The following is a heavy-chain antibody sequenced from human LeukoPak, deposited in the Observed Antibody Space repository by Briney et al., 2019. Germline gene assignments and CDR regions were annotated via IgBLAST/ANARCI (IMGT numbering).Heavy chain of an antibody. Sequence: GGSLRLSCAASGFTVSSNYMSWVRQAPGKGLEWVSVIYSGGSTYYADSVKGRFTISRDNSKNTLYLQMNSLGAEDTAVYYCAKNRRLDYYYYMDVWGKGTTVTVSS. CDR2: IYSGGST. CDR1: GFTVSSNY. V-gene: IGHV3-53*01. CDR3: AKNRRLDYYYYMDV. J-gene: IGHJ6*03. D-gene: IGHD1-14*01.